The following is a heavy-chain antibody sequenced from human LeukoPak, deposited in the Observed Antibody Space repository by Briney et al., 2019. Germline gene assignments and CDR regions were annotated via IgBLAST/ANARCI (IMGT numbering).Heavy chain of an antibody. CDR1: GYTFTGYY. J-gene: IGHJ4*02. V-gene: IGHV1-2*06. CDR2: INPNSGGT. Sequence: ASVKVSCKASGYTFTGYYMHWVRQAPGQGLEWMGRINPNSGGTNYAQKFQGRVTMTRDTSISTAYMELSRLRSDDTAVYYCARERAVRGYCSGGSCYINDYWGQGTLVTVSS. CDR3: ARERAVRGYCSGGSCYINDY. D-gene: IGHD2-15*01.